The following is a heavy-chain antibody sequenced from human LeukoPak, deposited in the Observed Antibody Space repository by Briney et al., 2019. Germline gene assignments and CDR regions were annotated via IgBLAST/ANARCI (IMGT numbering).Heavy chain of an antibody. D-gene: IGHD3-22*01. V-gene: IGHV3-33*01. J-gene: IGHJ1*01. CDR1: GFTLSSYG. CDR2: IWYDGSNK. CDR3: AREIVEGYYRKGLQH. Sequence: GGSLRLSCAASGFTLSSYGMHWVRQAPGKGLEWVAVIWYDGSNKYYADSVKGRLTISRDNSKNTLYLQMNSLRAEDTAVYYCAREIVEGYYRKGLQHWGQGTLVTVSS.